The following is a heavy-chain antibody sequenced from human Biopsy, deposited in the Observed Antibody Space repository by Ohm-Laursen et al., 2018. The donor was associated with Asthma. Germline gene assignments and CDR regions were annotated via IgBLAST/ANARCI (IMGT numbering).Heavy chain of an antibody. CDR1: GGSISSDKYY. J-gene: IGHJ4*02. V-gene: IGHV4-30-4*01. CDR2: IFYSGAT. Sequence: SQTLSLTCSVSGGSISSDKYYWSWIRQPPGKGLEWIAYIFYSGATNYNPALKSRVAQSIDTSKSQFSLRLNSLSAADTAVYYCARGTIVVGIDYWGRGTLVTVSS. CDR3: ARGTIVVGIDY. D-gene: IGHD1-26*01.